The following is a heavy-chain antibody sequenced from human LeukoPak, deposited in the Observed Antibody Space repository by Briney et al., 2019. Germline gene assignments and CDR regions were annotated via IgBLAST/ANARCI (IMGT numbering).Heavy chain of an antibody. Sequence: MPGGSLRLSCEASRFVFTNYYMSWVRQARGKGLDWIATIAYDGDTKYYADSAEGRFTISRDNAKNSLSLQMNSLRAEDTAVYFCARAGTYDGYKVLDSWGQGTLVTVSS. CDR1: RFVFTNYY. CDR2: IAYDGDTK. J-gene: IGHJ5*01. CDR3: ARAGTYDGYKVLDS. V-gene: IGHV3-11*01. D-gene: IGHD5-24*01.